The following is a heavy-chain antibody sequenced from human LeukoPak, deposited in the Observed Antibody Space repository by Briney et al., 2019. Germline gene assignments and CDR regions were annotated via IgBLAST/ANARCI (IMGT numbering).Heavy chain of an antibody. CDR2: INGGADST. CDR3: AKWGAQSGNYRVVDC. J-gene: IGHJ4*02. Sequence: GGTLRLSCAASGFTISSYAMSWVRQAPGKGLEWVSAINGGADSTYYADSVKGRFTISRDNSKNTLFLQMNSLRVEDTAVYYCAKWGAQSGNYRVVDCWGRGTLVTVSS. CDR1: GFTISSYA. V-gene: IGHV3-23*01. D-gene: IGHD3-10*01.